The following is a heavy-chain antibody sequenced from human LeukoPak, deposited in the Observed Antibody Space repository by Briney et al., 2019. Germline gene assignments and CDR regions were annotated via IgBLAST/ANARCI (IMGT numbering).Heavy chain of an antibody. CDR2: ISSSGSTI. J-gene: IGHJ6*03. Sequence: GGSLRLSCAASGFTFSSYEMNWVRQAPGKGLEWVSYISSSGSTIYYADSVKGRFTISRDNAKNSLYLQMNSLRVEDTAVYYCARDATTELGTVYMDVWGKGTTVTISS. CDR1: GFTFSSYE. V-gene: IGHV3-48*03. D-gene: IGHD4-17*01. CDR3: ARDATTELGTVYMDV.